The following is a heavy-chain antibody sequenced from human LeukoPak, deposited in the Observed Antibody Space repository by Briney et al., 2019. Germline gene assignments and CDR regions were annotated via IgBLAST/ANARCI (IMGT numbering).Heavy chain of an antibody. J-gene: IGHJ3*02. CDR1: GFTFSSYE. V-gene: IGHV3-48*03. CDR2: ISSSGSTI. Sequence: GGSLRLSCAASGFTFSSYEMNWVRQAPGKGLEWVSYISSSGSTIYYADSVEGRFTISRDNAKNSLYLQMNSLRAEDTAVYYCARLRATYYYDSSGYYEAFDIWGQGTMVTVSS. CDR3: ARLRATYYYDSSGYYEAFDI. D-gene: IGHD3-22*01.